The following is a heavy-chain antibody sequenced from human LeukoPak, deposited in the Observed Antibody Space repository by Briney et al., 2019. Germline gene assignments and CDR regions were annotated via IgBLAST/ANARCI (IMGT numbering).Heavy chain of an antibody. CDR2: ITPNNGNT. J-gene: IGHJ4*02. CDR1: GYTFTDYG. Sequence: ASVKVSCKASGYTFTDYGISWVRQAPGQGLEWMGWITPNNGNTKYAQKLQGRVTMTTDTSTTTAYMELRSLRSDDTAVYYCARGYYDTRGSPAFDYWGQGTRVTVSS. V-gene: IGHV1-18*01. D-gene: IGHD3-22*01. CDR3: ARGYYDTRGSPAFDY.